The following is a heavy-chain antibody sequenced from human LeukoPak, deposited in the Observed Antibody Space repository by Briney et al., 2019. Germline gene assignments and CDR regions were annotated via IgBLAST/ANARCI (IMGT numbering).Heavy chain of an antibody. CDR1: GFSFSSYY. CDR2: INPDGSER. Sequence: GGSLRLSCAASGFSFSSYYMSWVRQAPGKGLEWVALINPDGSERYYVDFVKGRFTISRDNAKNSLYLQMNSLRVEDTALYFCAKATYSTSPGYYFDYWGQGTLVTVSS. J-gene: IGHJ4*02. CDR3: AKATYSTSPGYYFDY. D-gene: IGHD6-13*01. V-gene: IGHV3-7*03.